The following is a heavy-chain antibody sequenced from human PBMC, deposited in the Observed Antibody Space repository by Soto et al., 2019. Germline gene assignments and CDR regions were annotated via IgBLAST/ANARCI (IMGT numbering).Heavy chain of an antibody. CDR2: INHSGST. V-gene: IGHV4-34*01. CDR3: ARSRDPKGMDV. Sequence: QVQLQQWGAGLLKPSETLSLTCAVYGGSFSGYYWSWIRQPPGKGLEWIGEINHSGSTNYNPSLKRRVTISVDTSKNQFSLKLSSVTAADTAVYYCARSRDPKGMDVWGQGTTVTVSS. J-gene: IGHJ6*02. CDR1: GGSFSGYY.